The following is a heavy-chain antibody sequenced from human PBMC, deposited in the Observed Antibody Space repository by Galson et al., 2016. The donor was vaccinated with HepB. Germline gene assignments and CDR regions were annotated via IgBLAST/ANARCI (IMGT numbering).Heavy chain of an antibody. J-gene: IGHJ4*02. CDR3: ASGEDSLAVAGPFQY. V-gene: IGHV4-4*02. CDR1: DGSIGTRNW. CDR2: IFRSGST. D-gene: IGHD6-19*01. Sequence: SETLSLTCVVSDGSIGTRNWWSWVRQPPGKGPEWIGEIFRSGSTSYNPSLKSRVTISLDKSKNQFSRQLSCVSAADTAVYYCASGEDSLAVAGPFQYWGQGTQVIVSS.